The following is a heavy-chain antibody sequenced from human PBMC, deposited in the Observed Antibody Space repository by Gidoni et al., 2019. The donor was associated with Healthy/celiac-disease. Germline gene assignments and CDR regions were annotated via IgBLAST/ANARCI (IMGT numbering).Heavy chain of an antibody. J-gene: IGHJ4*02. Sequence: EVQLVESGGGLVQPGGSLRLSCSAAGFTFSSYAMHWVRQAPGKGLEDVSVISSNGGSTYYADSVKGRFTISQDNSKNTLYLQMSSLRAEATAVYYGVKAGLGWGTYWGQGTLVTVSS. CDR3: VKAGLGWGTY. CDR1: GFTFSSYA. CDR2: ISSNGGST. V-gene: IGHV3-64D*06. D-gene: IGHD2-21*01.